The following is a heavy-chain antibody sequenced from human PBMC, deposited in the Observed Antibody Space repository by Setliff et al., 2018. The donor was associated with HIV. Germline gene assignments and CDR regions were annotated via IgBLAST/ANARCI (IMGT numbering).Heavy chain of an antibody. CDR1: GDFIATSSYF. Sequence: SETLSLTCSVSGDFIATSSYFWSWIRQPPGKGLEWIGEINHSGGTTYNPSLNGRVGISVDTSKNQFSLKLITLTVADTAVYYCALLEVPFIGGRIPSFWGQGTLVTVSS. V-gene: IGHV4-39*07. J-gene: IGHJ4*02. CDR3: ALLEVPFIGGRIPSF. D-gene: IGHD3-16*01. CDR2: INHSGGT.